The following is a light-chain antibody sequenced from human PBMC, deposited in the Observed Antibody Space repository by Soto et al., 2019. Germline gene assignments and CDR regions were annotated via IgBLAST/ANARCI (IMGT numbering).Light chain of an antibody. CDR3: GTWDSSLSAYV. Sequence: QSVLTQPPSVSAAPGQKVTISCSGSSSNIGNNYVSWYQQLPGTAPKLLIYDNNKRPSGIPDRFSDSKSGTSATLGITGLQTGEEADYYSGTWDSSLSAYVFGTGTKVTVL. J-gene: IGLJ1*01. V-gene: IGLV1-51*01. CDR1: SSNIGNNY. CDR2: DNN.